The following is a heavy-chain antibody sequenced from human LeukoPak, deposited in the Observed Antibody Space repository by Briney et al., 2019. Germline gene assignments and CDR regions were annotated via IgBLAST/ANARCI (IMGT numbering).Heavy chain of an antibody. CDR1: GYTFTSYG. CDR2: ISAYNGNT. Sequence: EASVKVSCKASGYTFTSYGISWVRQAPGQGLEWMGWISAYNGNTNYAQKLQGRVTMTTDTPTSTAYMELRSPRSDDTAVYYCARVLSGSYYFDYWGQGTLVTVSS. V-gene: IGHV1-18*01. D-gene: IGHD1-26*01. J-gene: IGHJ4*02. CDR3: ARVLSGSYYFDY.